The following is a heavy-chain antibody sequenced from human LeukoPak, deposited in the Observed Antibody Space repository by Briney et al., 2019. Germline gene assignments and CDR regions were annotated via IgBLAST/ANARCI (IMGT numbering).Heavy chain of an antibody. D-gene: IGHD3-3*01. CDR2: ISSSGSTI. V-gene: IGHV3-11*01. J-gene: IGHJ4*02. Sequence: PVGALRLSCAASGFTFSDYYMSWIRQAPGEGLEWVSYISSSGSTIYYADSVKGRFTISRDNAKNSLYLQMNSLRAEDTAVYYCARDRLRIFGVVTYMFDYWGQGTLVTVSS. CDR3: ARDRLRIFGVVTYMFDY. CDR1: GFTFSDYY.